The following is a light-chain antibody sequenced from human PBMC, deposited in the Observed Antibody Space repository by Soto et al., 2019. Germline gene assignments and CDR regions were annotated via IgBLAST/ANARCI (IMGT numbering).Light chain of an antibody. J-gene: IGLJ2*01. CDR3: RSYRRSTTLV. Sequence: QSALTQPASVSGSPGQSITISCTGTSSDVGAYNYVSWYQQHPGKAPKLLIYDVTNRPSGVSNRFSGSKSGNTASLTISGLQAEGEANYYCRSYRRSTTLVFGGGTKVTVL. CDR2: DVT. CDR1: SSDVGAYNY. V-gene: IGLV2-14*03.